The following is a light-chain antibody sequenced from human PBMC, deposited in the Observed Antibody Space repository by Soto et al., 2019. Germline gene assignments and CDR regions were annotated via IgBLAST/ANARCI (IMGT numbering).Light chain of an antibody. CDR1: SSDVGGYNY. CDR2: EVS. V-gene: IGLV2-14*01. CDR3: VAWDDKLSSRV. J-gene: IGLJ3*02. Sequence: QSALTQPASVSGSPGQSITISCTGTSSDVGGYNYVSWYQQHPGKAPKLMIYEVSNRPSGVSNRFSGSKSGNTASLTISGLQAEDEADYYCVAWDDKLSSRVVRGGT.